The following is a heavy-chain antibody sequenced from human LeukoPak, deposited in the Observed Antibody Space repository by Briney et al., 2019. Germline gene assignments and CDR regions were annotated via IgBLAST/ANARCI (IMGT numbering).Heavy chain of an antibody. CDR1: GFALKNYA. J-gene: IGHJ4*02. CDR2: INDNGGQR. CDR3: AKTQWKVGATVYFDH. Sequence: PGGSLRLSCAASGFALKNYAMTWVRQAPGKGLEWVSNINDNGGQRHYADSVKGRFTISRDNSKNTVFLQMDSLRAEDTAVYYCAKTQWKVGATVYFDHWGQGILVTVSS. D-gene: IGHD1-26*01. V-gene: IGHV3-23*01.